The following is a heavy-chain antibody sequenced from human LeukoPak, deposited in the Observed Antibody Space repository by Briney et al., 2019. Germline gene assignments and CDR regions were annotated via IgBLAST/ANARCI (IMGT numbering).Heavy chain of an antibody. CDR2: IHYDGGNK. Sequence: PGGSLRLSCEASGFTFSSYAMHWVRQAPGKGLEWMAFIHYDGGNKYYADSVKGRFTISRDNSKNTLYLQMNSQRAEDTAVYYCARDLDSSGWYSRLWGPDYWGQGTLVTVSS. V-gene: IGHV3-30*01. CDR3: ARDLDSSGWYSRLWGPDY. CDR1: GFTFSSYA. D-gene: IGHD6-19*01. J-gene: IGHJ4*02.